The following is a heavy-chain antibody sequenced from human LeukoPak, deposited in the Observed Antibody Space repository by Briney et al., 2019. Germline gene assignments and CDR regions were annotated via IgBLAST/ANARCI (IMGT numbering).Heavy chain of an antibody. D-gene: IGHD1-26*01. V-gene: IGHV3-30*03. J-gene: IGHJ3*02. CDR3: ARDGGSGSYGAFDI. CDR1: GFSSSNSA. CDR2: ISDDGSNT. Sequence: GGSLRLSCAASGFSSSNSAMHWVRQAPGKGLEWVALISDDGSNTIYADSVKGRFSISRDNSKNTVYLQMNSLRAEDTAVYYCARDGGSGSYGAFDIWGQGTMVTVSS.